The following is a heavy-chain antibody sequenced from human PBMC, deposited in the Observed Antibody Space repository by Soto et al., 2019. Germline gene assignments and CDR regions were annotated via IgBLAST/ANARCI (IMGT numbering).Heavy chain of an antibody. V-gene: IGHV3-9*01. J-gene: IGHJ6*02. Sequence: PGWSLRLSCASSGFTFDDYAMHWVRQAPGKGLEWVSGISWNSGSIGYADSVKGRFTISRDNAKNSLYLQMNSLRAEDTALYYCAKDSGSAHPGGVYYYGMDVWGQGTTVTVSS. D-gene: IGHD2-15*01. CDR2: ISWNSGSI. CDR1: GFTFDDYA. CDR3: AKDSGSAHPGGVYYYGMDV.